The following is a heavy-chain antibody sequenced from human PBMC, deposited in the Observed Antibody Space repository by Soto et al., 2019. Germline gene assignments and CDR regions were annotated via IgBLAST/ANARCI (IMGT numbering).Heavy chain of an antibody. D-gene: IGHD1-26*01. CDR1: GFAFNNAW. V-gene: IGHV3-15*07. Sequence: SGGSLSLSCAASGFAFNNAWINWVRQAPGKGLEWVGRIKTKALGGTTDFAAPVRGRFAITRDDSRNMVYMQMNTLNTEDTAVYYCTTDSYSPIVEFGFDYWGHGTLVTVPS. CDR2: IKTKALGGTT. CDR3: TTDSYSPIVEFGFDY. J-gene: IGHJ4*01.